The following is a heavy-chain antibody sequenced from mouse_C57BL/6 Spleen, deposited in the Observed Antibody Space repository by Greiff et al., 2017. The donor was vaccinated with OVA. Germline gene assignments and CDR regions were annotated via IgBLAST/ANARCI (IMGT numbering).Heavy chain of an antibody. CDR2: IDPSDSYT. Sequence: VQLQQPGAELVMPGASVKLSCKASGYTFTSYWMHWVKQRPGQGLEWIGEIDPSDSYTNYNQKFKGKSTLTVDKSSSTAYMQLSSLTSEDSAVYYCARERAAQATDYAMDYWGQGTSVTVSS. D-gene: IGHD3-2*02. J-gene: IGHJ4*01. CDR3: ARERAAQATDYAMDY. CDR1: GYTFTSYW. V-gene: IGHV1-69*01.